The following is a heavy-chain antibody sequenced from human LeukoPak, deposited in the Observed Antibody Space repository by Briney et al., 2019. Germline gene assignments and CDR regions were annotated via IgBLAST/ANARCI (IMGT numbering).Heavy chain of an antibody. CDR3: AKDRITIFGVVIAYYYYGMDV. J-gene: IGHJ6*02. CDR2: ISYDGSNK. CDR1: GFTFSSYV. Sequence: GGSLRLSCAASGFTFSSYVMSWVRQAPGKGLEWVAVISYDGSNKYYADSVKGRFTISRDNSKNTLYLQMNSLRAEDTAVYYCAKDRITIFGVVIAYYYYGMDVWGQGTTVTVSS. D-gene: IGHD3-3*01. V-gene: IGHV3-30*18.